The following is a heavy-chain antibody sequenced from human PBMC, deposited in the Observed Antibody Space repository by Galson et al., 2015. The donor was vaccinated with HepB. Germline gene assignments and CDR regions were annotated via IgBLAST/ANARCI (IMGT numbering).Heavy chain of an antibody. CDR2: ISYDGSNK. D-gene: IGHD2-2*01. CDR3: AKERGGYCSSTSCYPVDY. V-gene: IGHV3-30*18. CDR1: GFTFSSYG. J-gene: IGHJ4*02. Sequence: SLRLSCAASGFTFSSYGMHWVRQAPGKGLEWVAVISYDGSNKYYADSVKGRFTISRDNSKNTLYLQMNSLRAEDTAVYYCAKERGGYCSSTSCYPVDYWGQGTLVTVFS.